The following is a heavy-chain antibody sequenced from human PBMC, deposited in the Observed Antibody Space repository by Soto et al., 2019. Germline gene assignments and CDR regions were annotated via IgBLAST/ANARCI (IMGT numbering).Heavy chain of an antibody. CDR1: GGSISNYY. J-gene: IGHJ4*02. CDR3: ARRYGPSFDY. D-gene: IGHD4-17*01. V-gene: IGHV4-59*01. Sequence: QVQLQESGPGLVKPSETLSLTCTVSGGSISNYYWSWIRQPPGKGLEWIGYIYYSGSTNYNPSLXRXAXIXXDTSKNQFSLRLSSVTAADTAVYYCARRYGPSFDYWGQGTLVTVSS. CDR2: IYYSGST.